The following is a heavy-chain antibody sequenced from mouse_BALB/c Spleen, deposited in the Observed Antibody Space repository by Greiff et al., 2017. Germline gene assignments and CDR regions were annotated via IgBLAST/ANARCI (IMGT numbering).Heavy chain of an antibody. CDR2: ISDGGSYT. CDR1: GFTFSSYT. J-gene: IGHJ1*01. Sequence: DVMLVESGGGLVQPGGSLKLSCAASGFTFSSYTMYWVRQTPEKRLEWVATISDGGSYTYYPDSVKGRFTISRDNAKNNLYLQMSSLKSEDTAMYYCARGGPPWYFDVWGAGTTVTVSS. CDR3: ARGGPPWYFDV. V-gene: IGHV5-4*02.